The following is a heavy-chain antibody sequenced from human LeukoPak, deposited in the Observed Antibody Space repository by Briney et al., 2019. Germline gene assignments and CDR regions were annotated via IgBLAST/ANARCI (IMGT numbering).Heavy chain of an antibody. CDR3: ARWFCSTSCYYDY. Sequence: PGGSLRLSCAASGFTFDDYAMHWVRQAPGKGLEWVSGISWNSGSIGYADSVKGRFTISRDNAKNSLYLQMNSLRAEDTALYYCARWFCSTSCYYDYWGQGTLVTVSS. CDR1: GFTFDDYA. CDR2: ISWNSGSI. J-gene: IGHJ4*02. V-gene: IGHV3-9*01. D-gene: IGHD2-2*01.